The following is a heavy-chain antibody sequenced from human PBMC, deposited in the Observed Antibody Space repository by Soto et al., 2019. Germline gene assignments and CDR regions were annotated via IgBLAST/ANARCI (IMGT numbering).Heavy chain of an antibody. V-gene: IGHV3-64D*06. D-gene: IGHD3-22*01. CDR3: VKGEYYYDSSGYYPFDY. CDR2: ISTNGGST. Sequence: VGSRRLSCSASGFTFSIYAMHWVRQAPGKGLEYVSSISTNGGSTDYADSVKGRFTIYRDNSKNTVYLQMSSLRAEDTAVYYCVKGEYYYDSSGYYPFDYWGQGTLVTVSS. CDR1: GFTFSIYA. J-gene: IGHJ4*02.